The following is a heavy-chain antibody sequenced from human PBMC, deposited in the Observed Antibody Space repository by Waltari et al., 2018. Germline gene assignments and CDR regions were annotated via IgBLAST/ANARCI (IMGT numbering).Heavy chain of an antibody. D-gene: IGHD5-18*01. Sequence: QVQLVQSGAEVKKPGSSVKFSCKASGGPFSSYAISWVRQAPGQGLAWMGGIIPIFGTANYAQKFQGRVTITADESTSTAYMELSSLRSEDTAVYYCARVRGDSYGWADVWGQGTTVTVSS. CDR3: ARVRGDSYGWADV. J-gene: IGHJ6*02. CDR1: GGPFSSYA. V-gene: IGHV1-69*01. CDR2: IIPIFGTA.